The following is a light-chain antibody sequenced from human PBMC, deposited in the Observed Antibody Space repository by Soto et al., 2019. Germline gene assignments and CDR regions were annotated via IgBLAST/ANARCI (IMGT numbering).Light chain of an antibody. CDR2: GNS. V-gene: IGLV1-40*01. J-gene: IGLJ1*01. Sequence: XSVLAQPRSVSGAPVQRVTVSCTGSSSNIGAGYDVHWYQQLPGTAPKLLIYGNSNRPSGVPDRFSGSKSGTSASLAITGLQAEDEADFYCQSHDSSLSPYVFGTGTKVTVL. CDR1: SSNIGAGYD. CDR3: QSHDSSLSPYV.